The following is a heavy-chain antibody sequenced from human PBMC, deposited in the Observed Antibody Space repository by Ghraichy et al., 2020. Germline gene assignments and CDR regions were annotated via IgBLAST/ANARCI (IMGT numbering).Heavy chain of an antibody. V-gene: IGHV4-59*01. CDR3: ARVGGQTSVATADYYYYGMDV. CDR2: IYYSGST. J-gene: IGHJ6*02. CDR1: GGSISSYY. Sequence: SETLSLTCTVSGGSISSYYWSWIRQPPGKGLEWIGYIYYSGSTNYNPSLKSRVTISVDPSKNQFSLKLGPVTAADTAVYYCARVGGQTSVATADYYYYGMDVWGQGTTVTVSS. D-gene: IGHD5-12*01.